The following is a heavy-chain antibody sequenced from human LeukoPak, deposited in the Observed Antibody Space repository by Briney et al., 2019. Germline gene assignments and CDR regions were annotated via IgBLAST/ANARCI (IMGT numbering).Heavy chain of an antibody. CDR2: ISVSGGST. J-gene: IGHJ4*02. CDR1: GFTFNNYA. V-gene: IGHV3-23*01. D-gene: IGHD6-13*01. CDR3: ASGAYSSSWYYFDY. Sequence: GGSLRLSCAASGFTFNNYAMSWVRQAPGKGLEWVSGISVSGGSTYYANSMKGRFTISRDNSKNTLYLQMNSLRVEDTGVYYCASGAYSSSWYYFDYWGQGTLVTVSS.